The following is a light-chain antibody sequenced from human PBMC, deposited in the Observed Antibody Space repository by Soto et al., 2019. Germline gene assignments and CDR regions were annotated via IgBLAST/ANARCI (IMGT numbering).Light chain of an antibody. CDR1: SGDVGKYNL. CDR2: EVI. Sequence: QSALTQPASVSGSPGQSITISCTGTSGDVGKYNLVSWYQQHPGKAPKLMIYEVIKRPSGVSNRFSGSKSGNTASLTISGLQAEDEADYYCSSYTSSRAYVFGIGTKLTVL. V-gene: IGLV2-14*02. J-gene: IGLJ1*01. CDR3: SSYTSSRAYV.